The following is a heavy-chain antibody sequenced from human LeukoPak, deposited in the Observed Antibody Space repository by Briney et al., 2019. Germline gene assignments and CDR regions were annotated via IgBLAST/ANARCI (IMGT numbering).Heavy chain of an antibody. V-gene: IGHV3-21*04. CDR3: AKDWIQFNRVFDCFDS. CDR1: GFTFSTCS. D-gene: IGHD5-18*01. CDR2: IGNTET. Sequence: GGSLRLSCAASGFTFSTCSINWVRQAPGKGLEWVATIGNTETFYADSVTGRFTISRDNSKNTVNLQMNRLRVEDTAIYYCAKDWIQFNRVFDCFDSWGQGTLVTVSS. J-gene: IGHJ4*02.